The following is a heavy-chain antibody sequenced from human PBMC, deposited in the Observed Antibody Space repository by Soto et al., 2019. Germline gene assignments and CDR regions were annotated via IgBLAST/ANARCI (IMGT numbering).Heavy chain of an antibody. CDR2: INAGNGNT. Sequence: ASVKVSCKASGYTFTSYAMHWVRQAPGQRLEWMGWINAGNGNTKYSQKFQGRVTITRDTSASTAYMELSSLRSEDTAVYYCARDRASGISEPPDAFDICGQGTMVTVSS. V-gene: IGHV1-3*01. J-gene: IGHJ3*02. CDR1: GYTFTSYA. CDR3: ARDRASGISEPPDAFDI. D-gene: IGHD1-1*01.